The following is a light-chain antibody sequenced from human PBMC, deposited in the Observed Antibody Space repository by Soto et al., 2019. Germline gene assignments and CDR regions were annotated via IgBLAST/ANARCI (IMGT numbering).Light chain of an antibody. CDR2: SAS. CDR3: QQAHSFPYT. CDR1: QGIARW. Sequence: DIQMTQSPSSVSASVGDRVTITCRASQGIARWLAWYPQKPGNAPNLLLYSASCLHGGVPSRFSGSGSGTDFSLTISSLQPEDFATYYCQQAHSFPYTFGQGTKLEIK. J-gene: IGKJ2*01. V-gene: IGKV1-12*01.